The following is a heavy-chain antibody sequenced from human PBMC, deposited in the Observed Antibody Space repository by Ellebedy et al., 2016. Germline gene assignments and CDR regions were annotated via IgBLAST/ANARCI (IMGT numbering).Heavy chain of an antibody. V-gene: IGHV1-69*13. Sequence: SVKVSXXASGGTFSSYAISWVRQAPGQGLEWMGGIIPIFGTANYAQKFQGRVTITADESTSTAYMELSSLRSEDTAVYYCARAGWGRAGLRDAFDIWGQGTMVTVSS. J-gene: IGHJ3*02. CDR2: IIPIFGTA. CDR1: GGTFSSYA. CDR3: ARAGWGRAGLRDAFDI. D-gene: IGHD6-19*01.